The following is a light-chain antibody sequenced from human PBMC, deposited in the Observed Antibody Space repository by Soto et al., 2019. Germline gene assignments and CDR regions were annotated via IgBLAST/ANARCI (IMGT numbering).Light chain of an antibody. J-gene: IGKJ2*01. V-gene: IGKV1-39*01. Sequence: DIQLTQSPSSLSVSLGVRVTITCRASQGLSGYLNWYRQKPGRAPELLIYSASTLQTGVPSRFSGRGSETDFTLTISRLQSEDLATYFCQQSHSTPYTFGQGTKLEL. CDR1: QGLSGY. CDR2: SAS. CDR3: QQSHSTPYT.